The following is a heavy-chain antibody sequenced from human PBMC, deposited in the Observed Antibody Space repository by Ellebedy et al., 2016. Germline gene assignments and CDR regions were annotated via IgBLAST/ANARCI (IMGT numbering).Heavy chain of an antibody. J-gene: IGHJ4*02. CDR3: ARGVQYYDSSGPFDY. D-gene: IGHD3-22*01. CDR1: GFTFSSYS. V-gene: IGHV3-48*04. CDR2: ISSSSSTI. Sequence: GGSLRLXCAASGFTFSSYSMNWVRQAPGKGLEWVSYISSSSSTIYYADSVKGRFTISRDNAKNSLYLQMNSLRAEDTAVYYCARGVQYYDSSGPFDYWGQGTLVTVSS.